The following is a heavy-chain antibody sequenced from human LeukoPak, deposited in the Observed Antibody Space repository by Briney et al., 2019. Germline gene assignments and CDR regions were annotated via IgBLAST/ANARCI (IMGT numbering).Heavy chain of an antibody. CDR3: ARDYPGQGIDY. CDR1: GFTFDDYG. Sequence: GGSLRLSCAASGFTFDDYGMSWFRQAPGQGLEWVANIKQDGSAKYYVDSVKGRFTISRDNAKTSLYLQMNSLRAEDTAVYYCARDYPGQGIDYWGQGTLVTVSS. D-gene: IGHD3-10*01. CDR2: IKQDGSAK. V-gene: IGHV3-7*01. J-gene: IGHJ4*02.